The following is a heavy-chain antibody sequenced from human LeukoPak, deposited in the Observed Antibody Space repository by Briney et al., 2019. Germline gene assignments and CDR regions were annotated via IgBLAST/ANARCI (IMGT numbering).Heavy chain of an antibody. CDR1: GFTFSSYA. Sequence: GGSLRLSCAASGFTFSSYAMSWVRQAPGKGLEWVSGISGSGSGTYYADSVKGRFTISRDNSKSTLYLQMNSLRAEDTALYYCAKGTGTFFYTMDVWGQGTTVTVSS. CDR2: ISGSGSGT. J-gene: IGHJ6*02. V-gene: IGHV3-23*01. D-gene: IGHD4-17*01. CDR3: AKGTGTFFYTMDV.